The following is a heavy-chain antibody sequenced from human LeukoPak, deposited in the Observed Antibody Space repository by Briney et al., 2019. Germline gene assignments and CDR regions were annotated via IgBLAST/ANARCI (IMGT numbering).Heavy chain of an antibody. J-gene: IGHJ3*02. D-gene: IGHD6-19*01. V-gene: IGHV3-9*03. CDR2: ISWNGGSI. CDR3: AKDISSGWYLYAFDI. Sequence: GRSLRLSCAASGFTFDDYAMHWVRQAPGKGLEWVSGISWNGGSIGYADSVKGRFTISRDNAKNSLYLQMNSLRAEDMALYYCAKDISSGWYLYAFDIWGQGTMVTVSS. CDR1: GFTFDDYA.